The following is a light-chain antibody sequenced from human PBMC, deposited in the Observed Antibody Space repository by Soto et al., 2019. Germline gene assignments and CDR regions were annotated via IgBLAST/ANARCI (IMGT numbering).Light chain of an antibody. J-gene: IGKJ1*01. CDR1: RNIDTS. Sequence: ITWTQTPSTLSASVGDNVTITCRASRNIDTSLAWYQLKPGKAPKLLLFDVSRLENGVPSRFSGSGSGTEFTLIINSVHSDDFATYYSQQYDYSRPFGQGTKVDI. CDR2: DVS. CDR3: QQYDYSRP. V-gene: IGKV1-5*01.